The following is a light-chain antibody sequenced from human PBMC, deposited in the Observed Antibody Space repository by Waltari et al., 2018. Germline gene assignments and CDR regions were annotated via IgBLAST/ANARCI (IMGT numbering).Light chain of an antibody. Sequence: QSALIQPRSVSGSPGQSVTIPCPGTSSDVGTYNYGSWYQQYPGKAPKFMIYDLTKRPSGVPDRFSGSKSGNTASLTISGLQAEDEADYYCCSYAGSYTWVFGGGTKLTVL. J-gene: IGLJ3*02. CDR2: DLT. V-gene: IGLV2-11*01. CDR1: SSDVGTYNY. CDR3: CSYAGSYTWV.